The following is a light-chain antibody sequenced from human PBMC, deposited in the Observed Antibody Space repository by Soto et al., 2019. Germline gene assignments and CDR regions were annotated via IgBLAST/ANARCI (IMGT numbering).Light chain of an antibody. CDR3: QQYGSSPRT. V-gene: IGKV3-20*01. Sequence: EIVMTQSPATLSVSPGERATLSCRASQSVSSSLAWYQQKPGQAPTLLIYGASIRAAGIPDRFSGSGSGTDFTLTIRRLEPEDFAVYYCQQYGSSPRTFGQGTKVDI. CDR1: QSVSSS. CDR2: GAS. J-gene: IGKJ1*01.